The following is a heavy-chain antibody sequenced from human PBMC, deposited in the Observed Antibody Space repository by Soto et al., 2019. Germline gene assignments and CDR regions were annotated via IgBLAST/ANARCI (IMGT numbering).Heavy chain of an antibody. D-gene: IGHD3-3*01. V-gene: IGHV4-59*01. CDR1: GGSISPYY. J-gene: IGHJ5*02. CDR2: IYYSGST. CDR3: ARENDFWSGFYWFDP. Sequence: SETLSLTCTVSGGSISPYYWSWIRQPPGKGLEWIGYIYYSGSTNYNPSLKSRVTISVDTSKNQFSLKLSSVTAADTAVYYCARENDFWSGFYWFDPWGQGTLVTVSS.